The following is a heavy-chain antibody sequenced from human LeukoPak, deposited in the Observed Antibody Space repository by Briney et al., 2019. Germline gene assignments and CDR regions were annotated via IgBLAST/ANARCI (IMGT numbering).Heavy chain of an antibody. V-gene: IGHV4-31*03. CDR2: IYYSGST. Sequence: PSQTLSLPCTVSGGYISSGGYYWSWIRQHPGKGLEWLGYIYYSGSTNYNPSLKSRVNISVDTSKNQFSLKLSPLTAADTAVYYCAREGLLYYGSGGYYSRAFDYWGQGTLVTVSS. CDR1: GGYISSGGYY. D-gene: IGHD3-10*01. CDR3: AREGLLYYGSGGYYSRAFDY. J-gene: IGHJ4*02.